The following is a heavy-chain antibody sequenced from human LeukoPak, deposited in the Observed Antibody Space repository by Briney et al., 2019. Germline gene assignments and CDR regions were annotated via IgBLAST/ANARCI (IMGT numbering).Heavy chain of an antibody. D-gene: IGHD3-10*01. J-gene: IGHJ2*01. Sequence: SETLSLTCAVYGGSFIGFHWNWIRQAPGKGLEWIGDINHSGSTNYNPSLTSRVTISVDPSKNQFSLRLSSVTAADTAVYYCARGRVWFGFFDLWGRGTLVTVSA. CDR2: INHSGST. V-gene: IGHV4-34*01. CDR3: ARGRVWFGFFDL. CDR1: GGSFIGFH.